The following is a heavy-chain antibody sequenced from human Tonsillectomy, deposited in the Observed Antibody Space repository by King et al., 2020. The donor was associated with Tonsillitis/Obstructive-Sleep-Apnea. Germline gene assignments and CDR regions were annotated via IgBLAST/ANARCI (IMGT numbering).Heavy chain of an antibody. CDR3: GHRPSARYFDY. CDR1: GFSLTSSGVG. J-gene: IGHJ4*02. Sequence: TLKESGPTLVKPTQTLTLTCTFSGFSLTSSGVGVGWIRQPPGKALEWLSVIYWDDDKRYSPSLKSRRTITKDTSKNQVVLTMTNMDPVDTATYFCGHRPSARYFDYWGQGTLVTVSS. V-gene: IGHV2-5*02. CDR2: IYWDDDK.